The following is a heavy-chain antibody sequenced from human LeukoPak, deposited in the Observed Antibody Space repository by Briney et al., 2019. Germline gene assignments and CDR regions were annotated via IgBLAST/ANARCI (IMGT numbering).Heavy chain of an antibody. D-gene: IGHD4-17*01. CDR3: ARDRAHDYGDFDAFDI. J-gene: IGHJ3*02. CDR2: ISSSSSYI. Sequence: GGSLRLSCAASGFTFSSYSMNWVRQAPGKGLEWVSSISSSSSYIYYADSVKGRFTISRDNAKNSLYLQMNSLRAEDTAVYYCARDRAHDYGDFDAFDIWGQGTMVTVSS. V-gene: IGHV3-21*01. CDR1: GFTFSSYS.